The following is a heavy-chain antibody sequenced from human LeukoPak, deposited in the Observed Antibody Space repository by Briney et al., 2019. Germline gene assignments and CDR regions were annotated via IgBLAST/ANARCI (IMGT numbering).Heavy chain of an antibody. CDR2: INAGNGNT. Sequence: ASVKVSCKASGYTFTSYAMHWVRQAPGQRLEWMGWINAGNGNTKYSQKFQGRVTITRDTSASTACMELSSLRSEDTAVYYCARRVGRAVEAGAFDIWGQGTMATVSS. CDR1: GYTFTSYA. J-gene: IGHJ3*02. V-gene: IGHV1-3*01. CDR3: ARRVGRAVEAGAFDI. D-gene: IGHD6-13*01.